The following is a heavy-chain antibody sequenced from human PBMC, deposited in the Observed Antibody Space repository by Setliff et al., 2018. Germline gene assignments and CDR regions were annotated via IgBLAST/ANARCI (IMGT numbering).Heavy chain of an antibody. CDR1: GLPFSNSN. D-gene: IGHD6-13*01. J-gene: IGHJ4*02. CDR3: ARGRPLYSSPVDY. V-gene: IGHV3-21*04. Sequence: GGSLRLSCVASGLPFSNSNMNWVRQAPGEGLEWVSSISSISNYIYYADSVKGRFTISRDNAKNSLFLQMNNLRAEDTALYYCARGRPLYSSPVDYWGQGTLVTVSS. CDR2: ISSISNYI.